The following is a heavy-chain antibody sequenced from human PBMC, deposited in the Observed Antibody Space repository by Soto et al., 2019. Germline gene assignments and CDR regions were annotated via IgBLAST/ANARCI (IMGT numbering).Heavy chain of an antibody. D-gene: IGHD3-22*01. CDR3: ATWGISMIGLDY. V-gene: IGHV3-66*01. CDR2: IYSGGDT. CDR1: GFTVSNHY. J-gene: IGHJ4*02. Sequence: PGGSLRLSCAAAGFTVSNHYMNWVRQVPGKGLEWVSFIYSGGDTHYADSVKGRFTISRDNSKNTLYLQMNSLRAEDTAVYYCATWGISMIGLDYWGQGTPVTVSS.